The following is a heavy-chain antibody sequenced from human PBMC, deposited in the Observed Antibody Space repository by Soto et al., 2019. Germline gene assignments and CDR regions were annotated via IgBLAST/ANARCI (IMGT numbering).Heavy chain of an antibody. CDR2: ISSSGSTI. V-gene: IGHV3-48*01. CDR1: GFTFSSYS. J-gene: IGHJ5*02. CDR3: ARERYCSGGSCYSGWFDP. D-gene: IGHD2-15*01. Sequence: GGSLRLSCAASGFTFSSYSMNWVRQAPGKGLEWVSYISSSGSTIYYADSVKGRFTISRDNSKNSLYLQMNSLRAEDTAVYYCARERYCSGGSCYSGWFDPWGQGTLVTVSS.